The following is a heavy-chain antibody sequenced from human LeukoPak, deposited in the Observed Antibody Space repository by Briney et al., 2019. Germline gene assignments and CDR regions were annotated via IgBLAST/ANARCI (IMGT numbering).Heavy chain of an antibody. J-gene: IGHJ4*02. D-gene: IGHD1-26*01. CDR3: ARLVKNVWALDY. CDR1: GGSFSGYY. Sequence: PSETLSLTCAVYGGSFSGYYWSWIRQPPGKGLEWIGEINHSGSTNYNPSLKSRDTISVDTSKNQFSLKLSSVTAADTAVYYCARLVKNVWALDYWGQGTLVTVSS. CDR2: INHSGST. V-gene: IGHV4-34*01.